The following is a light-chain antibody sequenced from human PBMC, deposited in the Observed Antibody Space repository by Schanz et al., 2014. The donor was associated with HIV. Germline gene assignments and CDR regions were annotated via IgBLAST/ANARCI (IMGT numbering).Light chain of an antibody. V-gene: IGLV2-14*02. CDR3: TSYTSSSTLVL. J-gene: IGLJ3*02. Sequence: QSALTQPASVSGSPGQSITISCTGTSSDVGGHNLVSWYQQHPGKVPKLLIYEVMKRPSGVSGRFSGSKSGNTASLTISGLQAEDEADYFCTSYTSSSTLVLFGGGTKLTVL. CDR1: SSDVGGHNL. CDR2: EVM.